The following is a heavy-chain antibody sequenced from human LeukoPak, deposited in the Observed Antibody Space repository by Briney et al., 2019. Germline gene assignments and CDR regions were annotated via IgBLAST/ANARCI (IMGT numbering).Heavy chain of an antibody. CDR1: GFTVSSNY. CDR3: AGSSGWQDYFDY. J-gene: IGHJ4*02. Sequence: GGSLRLSCAASGFTVSSNYMSWVRQAPGKGLEWVSLIYSGGSTYYADSVKGRFTISRDNSKNTPFLQMNSLRAEDTAVYYCAGSSGWQDYFDYWGQGTLVTVSS. D-gene: IGHD6-19*01. V-gene: IGHV3-53*01. CDR2: IYSGGST.